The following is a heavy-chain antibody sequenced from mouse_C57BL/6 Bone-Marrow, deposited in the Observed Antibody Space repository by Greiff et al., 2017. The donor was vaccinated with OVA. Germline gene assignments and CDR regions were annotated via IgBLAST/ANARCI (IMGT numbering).Heavy chain of an antibody. Sequence: QVQLQQPGAELVMPGASVKLSCKASGYTFTSYWMPWVKQRPGQGLEWIGEIDPSDSYTTYNQKFKGKSTLTVDKSSSTAYMQRSSLTSEDSAVYYCARPYYGSSSLRYFDVWGTGTTVTVSS. D-gene: IGHD1-1*01. CDR1: GYTFTSYW. V-gene: IGHV1-69*01. CDR2: IDPSDSYT. J-gene: IGHJ1*03. CDR3: ARPYYGSSSLRYFDV.